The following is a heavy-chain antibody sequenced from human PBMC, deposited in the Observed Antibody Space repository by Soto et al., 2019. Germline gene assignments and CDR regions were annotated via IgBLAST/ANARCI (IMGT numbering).Heavy chain of an antibody. CDR3: ARYSNNWFQTEGMDV. CDR1: VDSITTYY. V-gene: IGHV4-4*07. Sequence: PSETLSLTWTVSVDSITTYYWSWIRQPAGKGLGWIRRIDASGNTNYTPSLNSRVTMSIDRSKKQFSLKLTSVTDADTAIYYCARYSNNWFQTEGMDVWGQETTVTVSS. J-gene: IGHJ6*02. D-gene: IGHD6-13*01. CDR2: IDASGNT.